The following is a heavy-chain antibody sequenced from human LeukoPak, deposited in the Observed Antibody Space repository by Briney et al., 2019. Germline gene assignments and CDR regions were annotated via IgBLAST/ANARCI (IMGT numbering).Heavy chain of an antibody. CDR2: IYYSGST. CDR3: ARPLSGSSSWHGDAFDI. J-gene: IGHJ3*02. CDR1: GGSISSSTYY. Sequence: SETLSLTCTVSGGSISSSTYYWGWIRQPPGCVLEWIGSIYYSGSTYYNASLKSRVAISADTSKNQFSLKLSSVTAADTAVYYCARPLSGSSSWHGDAFDIWGQGTMVTVSS. V-gene: IGHV4-39*01. D-gene: IGHD6-13*01.